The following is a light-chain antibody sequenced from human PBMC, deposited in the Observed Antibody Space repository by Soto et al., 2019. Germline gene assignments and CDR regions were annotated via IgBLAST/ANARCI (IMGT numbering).Light chain of an antibody. V-gene: IGLV2-8*01. Sequence: QSALTQPPSASGSPGQSVTISCTGTSSDVGNYNFVSWYRQHPGKAPKLIIYEVTKRPSGVPDRFSGSKSGNTASLTVSGLQAEDEADYYCSSYAGNNNMVFGGGTKLTVX. CDR3: SSYAGNNNMV. CDR1: SSDVGNYNF. CDR2: EVT. J-gene: IGLJ2*01.